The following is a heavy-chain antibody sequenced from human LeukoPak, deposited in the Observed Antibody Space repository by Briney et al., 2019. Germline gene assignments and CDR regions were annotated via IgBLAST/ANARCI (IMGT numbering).Heavy chain of an antibody. D-gene: IGHD6-19*01. CDR2: ISNSGSYT. J-gene: IGHJ4*02. CDR3: ARARGAGPGGHFDY. CDR1: GFTFSSYS. Sequence: GGSLRLSCAASGFTFSSYSMNWVRQAPRKGLEWVSYISNSGSYTNYPDSVKGRFTISRDNAKNSLYLQMNSLRDEDTAVYYCARARGAGPGGHFDYRGQGTLVTVSS. V-gene: IGHV3-21*05.